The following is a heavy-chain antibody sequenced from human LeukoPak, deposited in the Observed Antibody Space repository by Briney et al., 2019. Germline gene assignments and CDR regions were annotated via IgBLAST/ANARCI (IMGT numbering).Heavy chain of an antibody. CDR2: IYYSGST. Sequence: SETLSLTCTVSGGSISSYYWSWIRQPPGEGLEWIGYIYYSGSTNYNPSLKGRVTISVDTSRNHFSLKLSSVTAADTAVYYCARTGTTGFTWLDPWGQGTLVTVSS. V-gene: IGHV4-59*01. CDR3: ARTGTTGFTWLDP. CDR1: GGSISSYY. J-gene: IGHJ5*02. D-gene: IGHD1-1*01.